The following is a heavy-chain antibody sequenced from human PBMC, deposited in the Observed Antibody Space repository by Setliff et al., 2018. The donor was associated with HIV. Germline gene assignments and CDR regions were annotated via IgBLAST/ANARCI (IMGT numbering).Heavy chain of an antibody. CDR3: AKTLPTLYPPHDYYFAMDV. Sequence: GESLKISCAASGFTFSNYAMSWVRQAPGKGLEWVSGISGSGGSTYYADSLKGRFTISRDNSKNTLYLQMNSLRAEDTAVYYCAKTLPTLYPPHDYYFAMDVWGQGTTVTVSS. D-gene: IGHD2-15*01. CDR1: GFTFSNYA. CDR2: ISGSGGST. V-gene: IGHV3-23*01. J-gene: IGHJ6*02.